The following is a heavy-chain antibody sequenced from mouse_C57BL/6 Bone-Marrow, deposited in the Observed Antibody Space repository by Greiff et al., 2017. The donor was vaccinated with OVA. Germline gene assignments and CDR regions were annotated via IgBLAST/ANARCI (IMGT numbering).Heavy chain of an antibody. V-gene: IGHV1-26*01. CDR1: GYTFTDYY. J-gene: IGHJ2*01. CDR3: APTAQAWNYFES. D-gene: IGHD3-2*02. CDR2: INPNNGGT. Sequence: EVQLQQSGPELVKPGASVKISCKASGYTFTDYYMNWVKQSHGKSLEWIGDINPNNGGTSYNQKFKGKATLTVDKSSSTAYMELRSLTSEDSAVYNCAPTAQAWNYFESWGQSTTLTVSS.